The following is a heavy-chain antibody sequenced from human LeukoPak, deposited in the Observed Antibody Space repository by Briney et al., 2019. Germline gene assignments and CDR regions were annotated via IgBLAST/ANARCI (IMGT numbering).Heavy chain of an antibody. D-gene: IGHD1-26*01. CDR1: GFTFSNAW. Sequence: GGSLRLSCAASGFTFSNAWMGWVRQAPGKGLEWVGRIKSKTDGGTTDYAAPVKGRFTISRDDSKNTLYLQMNSLKTEDTAVYYCTTAEWELRYFDYWGQGTLVTVSS. CDR2: IKSKTDGGTT. V-gene: IGHV3-15*01. J-gene: IGHJ4*02. CDR3: TTAEWELRYFDY.